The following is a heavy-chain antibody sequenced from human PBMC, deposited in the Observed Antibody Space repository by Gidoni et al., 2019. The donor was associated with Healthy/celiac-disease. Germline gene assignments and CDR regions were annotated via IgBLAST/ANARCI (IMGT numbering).Heavy chain of an antibody. CDR3: ARVHYYDSSGYYYEEYYYYYYGMDV. CDR1: GYTFTSYY. D-gene: IGHD3-22*01. V-gene: IGHV1-46*03. CDR2: INPSGGST. J-gene: IGHJ6*02. Sequence: QVQLVQSGAEVKKPGASVKVSCKASGYTFTSYYMHWVRQAPGQGLEWMGIINPSGGSTSYAQKFQGRVTMTRDTSTSTVYMELSSLRSEDTAVYYCARVHYYDSSGYYYEEYYYYYYGMDVWGQGTTVTVSS.